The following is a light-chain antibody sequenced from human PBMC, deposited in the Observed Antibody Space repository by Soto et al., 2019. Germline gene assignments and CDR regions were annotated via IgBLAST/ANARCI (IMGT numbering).Light chain of an antibody. V-gene: IGKV2-24*01. CDR3: MQASQLRT. Sequence: IVLTQTPLSSRVTLGQAASISCSSSESLLHTSGKTYLSWLQLRPGQPPRLLLYQISQRPPGVPDRFTGSGAGTNFTLTISGVEADDIGIYYCMQASQLRTFGQGTRLEIK. CDR2: QIS. CDR1: ESLLHTSGKTY. J-gene: IGKJ5*01.